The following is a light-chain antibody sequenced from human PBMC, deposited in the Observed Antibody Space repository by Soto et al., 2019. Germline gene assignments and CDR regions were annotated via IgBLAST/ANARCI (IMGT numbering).Light chain of an antibody. CDR2: GAS. J-gene: IGKJ4*01. Sequence: EIVLTQSPGTLSLSPGERASLSCRASQSVNSNYLAWYQQKPGQAPRLLIYGASTRATAIPDRLSGSGSGTDFTLTISRLEAEDFAVYYCQQYSTSGLTFGGGTKVDIK. V-gene: IGKV3-20*01. CDR3: QQYSTSGLT. CDR1: QSVNSNY.